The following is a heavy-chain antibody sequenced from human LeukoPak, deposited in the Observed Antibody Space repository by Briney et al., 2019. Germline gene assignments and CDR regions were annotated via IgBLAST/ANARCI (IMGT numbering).Heavy chain of an antibody. V-gene: IGHV3-23*01. J-gene: IGHJ4*02. CDR2: ISDGGAAT. Sequence: GGSLRLSCAASGFTFRSYAMSWVRQTPGKGLEWVSGISDGGAATYYTDSVKGRFTISRDNSRNILYLQMSRLRVEDTAVYYCAKDSLGSWSGFYFGIFDSWGQGALVTVSS. CDR3: AKDSLGSWSGFYFGIFDS. CDR1: GFTFRSYA. D-gene: IGHD3-3*01.